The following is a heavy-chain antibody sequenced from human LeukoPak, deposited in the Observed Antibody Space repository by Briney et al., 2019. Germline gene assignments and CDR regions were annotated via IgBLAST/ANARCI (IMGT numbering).Heavy chain of an antibody. D-gene: IGHD3-10*01. J-gene: IGHJ5*02. CDR3: ARGLWFGETGRDWFDP. CDR1: GFTFSNYA. CDR2: IWYDGSNK. V-gene: IGHV3-33*08. Sequence: GGSLRLSCAASGFTFSNYAMSWVRQAPGKGLEWVAVIWYDGSNKYYADSVKGRFTISRDNSKNTLYLQMNSLRAEDTAVYYCARGLWFGETGRDWFDPWGQGTLVTVSS.